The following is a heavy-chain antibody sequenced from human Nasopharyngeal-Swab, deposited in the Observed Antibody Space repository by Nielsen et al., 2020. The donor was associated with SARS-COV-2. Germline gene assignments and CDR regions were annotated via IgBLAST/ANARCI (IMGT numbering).Heavy chain of an antibody. CDR2: ASYHGNTD. Sequence: GASLKISCAASGFSFSAHHVHWVRQAPGKGLQWVAVASYHGNTDRYADSVKGRFTFSRDSAKNTLYLQMNSLKAEDTAIYYCARQATGLDYWGHGILVTVSS. V-gene: IGHV3-30*01. J-gene: IGHJ4*01. CDR3: ARQATGLDY. CDR1: GFSFSAHH. D-gene: IGHD1-1*01.